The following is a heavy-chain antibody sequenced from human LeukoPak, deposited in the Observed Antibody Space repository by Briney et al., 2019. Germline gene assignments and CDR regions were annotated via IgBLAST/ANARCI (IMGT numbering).Heavy chain of an antibody. Sequence: SETLSLTCTVSGGSISSSSYYWSWIRQPPGKGLEWIGYIYYSGSTNYNPSLKSRVTISVDTSKNQFSLKLSSVTAADTAVYYCAKDDGWLQFNSWGQGTLVTVSS. J-gene: IGHJ4*02. CDR1: GGSISSSSYY. D-gene: IGHD5-24*01. CDR2: IYYSGST. CDR3: AKDDGWLQFNS. V-gene: IGHV4-61*01.